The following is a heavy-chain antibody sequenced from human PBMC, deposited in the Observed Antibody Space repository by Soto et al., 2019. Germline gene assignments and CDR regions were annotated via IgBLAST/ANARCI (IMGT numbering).Heavy chain of an antibody. Sequence: ASVKVSCKASGYTFTSYAIHWVRQAPGQRLEWMGWISAGNGNTKYSQKFQGRVTITRDTSASTAYMELSSLRSEDTAVYYCARYFDYGMAFDIWGQGTMVTVSS. CDR1: GYTFTSYA. D-gene: IGHD4-17*01. V-gene: IGHV1-3*01. CDR2: ISAGNGNT. CDR3: ARYFDYGMAFDI. J-gene: IGHJ3*02.